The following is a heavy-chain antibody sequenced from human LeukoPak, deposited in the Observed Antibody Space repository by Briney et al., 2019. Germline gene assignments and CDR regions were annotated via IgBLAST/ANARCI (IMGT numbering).Heavy chain of an antibody. V-gene: IGHV1-18*04. CDR1: GYTFTSYG. CDR2: ISAYNGNT. J-gene: IGHJ4*02. D-gene: IGHD6-19*01. Sequence: GASVKVSCKASGYTFTSYGISWVRQAPGQGPEWMGWISAYNGNTNYAQKLQGRVTMTTDTSTSTAYMELRSLRSDDTAVYYCARAIAVAGTFYFDYWGQGTLVTVSS. CDR3: ARAIAVAGTFYFDY.